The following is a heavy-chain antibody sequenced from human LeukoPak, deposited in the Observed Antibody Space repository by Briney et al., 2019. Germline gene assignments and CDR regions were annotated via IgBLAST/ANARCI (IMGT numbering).Heavy chain of an antibody. Sequence: PGGSLRLSCAASGFTFSSYAMHWVRQAPGKGLEYVSAISSNGGSTYYANSVKGRFTISRDNSKNTLYLQMGSLRAEDMAVYYCARPRGYSSSAGTRSYYFDYWGQGTLVTASS. V-gene: IGHV3-64*01. CDR3: ARPRGYSSSAGTRSYYFDY. CDR1: GFTFSSYA. D-gene: IGHD6-6*01. J-gene: IGHJ4*02. CDR2: ISSNGGST.